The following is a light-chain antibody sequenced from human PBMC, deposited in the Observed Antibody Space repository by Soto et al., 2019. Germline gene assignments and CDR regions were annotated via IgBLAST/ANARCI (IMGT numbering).Light chain of an antibody. J-gene: IGKJ1*01. CDR2: GAS. Sequence: EIGLTQSPGTLSLSPGERAARSCRASQSVSSSYLAWYQQKPGQAPRLLIYGASSRATGIPDRFSGSGSGTDFTLTISRLEPEDFAVYYCQQYGSSPLWTFGQGTKVDIK. V-gene: IGKV3-20*01. CDR3: QQYGSSPLWT. CDR1: QSVSSSY.